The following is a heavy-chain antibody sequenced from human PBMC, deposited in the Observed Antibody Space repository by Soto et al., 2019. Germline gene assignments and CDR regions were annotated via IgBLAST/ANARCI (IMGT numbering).Heavy chain of an antibody. Sequence: SETLSLTCTVSGGSVISGDYYWSWIRLPPGKGLEWIGCMYYSGSTSYSPSLKSRVTISVDRSKNQFSLKVNSVTAADTAVYYCARGAAREHYYNYYGMDVWGQGTTVTVSS. D-gene: IGHD6-6*01. CDR1: GGSVISGDYY. CDR3: ARGAAREHYYNYYGMDV. J-gene: IGHJ6*02. V-gene: IGHV4-30-4*01. CDR2: MYYSGST.